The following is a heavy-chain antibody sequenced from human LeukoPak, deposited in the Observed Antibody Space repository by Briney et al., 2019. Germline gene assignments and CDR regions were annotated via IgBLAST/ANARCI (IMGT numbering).Heavy chain of an antibody. Sequence: PGGSLRLSCASSGFTFSSYDMTWVRQAPGRGLEWVSSIRPSGDNTYYGDSVKGRFTVSRDNSKNTVYLEMNNMRVDDTAVYYCARVAGWHWFDPWGQGTLVTVSS. J-gene: IGHJ5*02. CDR2: IRPSGDNT. CDR3: ARVAGWHWFDP. D-gene: IGHD6-19*01. CDR1: GFTFSSYD. V-gene: IGHV3-23*01.